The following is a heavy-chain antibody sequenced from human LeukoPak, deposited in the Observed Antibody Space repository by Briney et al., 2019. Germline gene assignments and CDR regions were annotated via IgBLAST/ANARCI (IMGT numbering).Heavy chain of an antibody. CDR2: IYHSGST. D-gene: IGHD2-15*01. Sequence: SQTLSLTCAVSGGSISSGGYSWSWIRQPPGKGLEWVGYIYHSGSTYYNPSLKSRVTISVDRSKNQFSLKLSSVTAADTAVYYCALGYCSGGSCYPDAFDIWGQGTMVTVSS. J-gene: IGHJ3*02. V-gene: IGHV4-30-2*01. CDR3: ALGYCSGGSCYPDAFDI. CDR1: GGSISSGGYS.